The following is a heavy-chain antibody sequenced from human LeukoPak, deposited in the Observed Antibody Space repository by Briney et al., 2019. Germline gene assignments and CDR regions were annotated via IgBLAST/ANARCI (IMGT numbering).Heavy chain of an antibody. CDR2: INTKTGNP. J-gene: IGHJ4*02. V-gene: IGHV7-4-1*02. CDR3: ARESHGYGDY. CDR1: GYNFISYA. Sequence: ASVKVSCKASGYNFISYAMNWVRQAPGQGLEWMGLINTKTGNPTYDQGVTGRFVFSVDTSVDTAYLQINSLQAEDTAVYYCARESHGYGDYWGQGTLVAVSS. D-gene: IGHD5-18*01.